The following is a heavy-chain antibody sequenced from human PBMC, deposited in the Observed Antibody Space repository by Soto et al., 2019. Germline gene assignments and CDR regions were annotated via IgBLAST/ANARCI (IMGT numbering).Heavy chain of an antibody. CDR1: GGSISSGDYY. D-gene: IGHD3-3*01. J-gene: IGHJ6*02. CDR2: IYYSGST. V-gene: IGHV4-30-4*01. CDR3: ARGRITIFGVVIRYYYGMDV. Sequence: QVQLQESGPGLVKPSQTLSLTCTVSGGSISSGDYYWSWIRQPPGKGLEWIGYIYYSGSTYYNPSHKNRVTISVDTSKNQFSLKLSSVTAADTAVYYCARGRITIFGVVIRYYYGMDVWGQGTTVTVSS.